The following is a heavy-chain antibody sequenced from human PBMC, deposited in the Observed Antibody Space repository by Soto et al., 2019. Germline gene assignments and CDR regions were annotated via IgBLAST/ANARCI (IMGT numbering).Heavy chain of an antibody. CDR2: IYYTGTT. CDR3: ARQKWEQPKWFDP. J-gene: IGHJ5*02. V-gene: IGHV4-39*01. D-gene: IGHD1-26*01. Sequence: QLQLQESGPGLVKPSETLSLTCSLSGGAISDARFYWGWIRQSPGRGLEWIGSIYYTGTTFFNPSLQSRVTISVDTSENQFSLKLYSVTAADTALYFCARQKWEQPKWFDPWGQGTLVIVSS. CDR1: GGAISDARFY.